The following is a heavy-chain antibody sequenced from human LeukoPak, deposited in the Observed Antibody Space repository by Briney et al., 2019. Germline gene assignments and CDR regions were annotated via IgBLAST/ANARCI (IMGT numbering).Heavy chain of an antibody. CDR2: ISGSGGST. V-gene: IGHV3-23*01. CDR1: GFTFSSYA. CDR3: ARESSNAGIDAFDL. D-gene: IGHD3-3*02. J-gene: IGHJ3*01. Sequence: GGSLRLSCAASGFTFSSYAMSWVRQAPGKGLEWVSAISGSGGSTYYADSVKGRFTISRDNSKNTLYLQMNTLRVEDTAVYYCARESSNAGIDAFDLWGQGTLVIVSS.